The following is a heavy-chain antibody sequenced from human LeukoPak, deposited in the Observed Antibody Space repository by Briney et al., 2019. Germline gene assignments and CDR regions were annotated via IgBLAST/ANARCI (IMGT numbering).Heavy chain of an antibody. CDR2: IRYDGSNK. J-gene: IGHJ6*03. Sequence: PGGSLRLSCAASGFTFSSYGMHWVRQAPGKGLEWVAFIRYDGSNKYYADSVKGRFTISRDNAKNSLYLQMNSLRADDTAVYYCARFAAGGSYYYMDVWGKGTTVTVSS. CDR1: GFTFSSYG. CDR3: ARFAAGGSYYYMDV. D-gene: IGHD3-10*01. V-gene: IGHV3-30*02.